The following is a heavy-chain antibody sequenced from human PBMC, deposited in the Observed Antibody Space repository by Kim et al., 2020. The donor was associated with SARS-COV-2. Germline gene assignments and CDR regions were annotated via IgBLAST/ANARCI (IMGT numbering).Heavy chain of an antibody. CDR2: T. CDR3: ARSTGTLAY. Sequence: TTYADSVKGRFTISRDNVKNTLYLQMNSLRAEDTAVYYCARSTGTLAYWGQGTLVTVSS. D-gene: IGHD1-1*01. V-gene: IGHV3-74*01. J-gene: IGHJ4*02.